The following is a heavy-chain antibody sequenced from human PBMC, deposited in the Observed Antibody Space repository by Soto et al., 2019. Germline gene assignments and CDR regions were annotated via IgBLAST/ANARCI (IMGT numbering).Heavy chain of an antibody. CDR2: IYYSGST. J-gene: IGHJ6*03. D-gene: IGHD3-9*01. CDR1: GGSISSGGYY. V-gene: IGHV4-31*03. Sequence: SETLSLTCTVSGGSISSGGYYWSWIRQHPGKGLEWIGYIYYSGSTYYKPSLKSRVTISVDTSKNQFSLKLSSVTAADTAVYYCARANWVADILTGTAPPGYYYYMDVWGKGTTVTVSS. CDR3: ARANWVADILTGTAPPGYYYYMDV.